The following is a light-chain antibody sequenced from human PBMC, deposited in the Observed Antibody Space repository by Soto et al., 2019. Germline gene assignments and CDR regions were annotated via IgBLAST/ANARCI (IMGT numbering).Light chain of an antibody. CDR1: QSVSSNY. V-gene: IGKV3-20*01. CDR3: QQYGSSPYT. J-gene: IGKJ2*01. CDR2: GAS. Sequence: EIVLTQSPGTLSLSPGERATLSCRASQSVSSNYLAWYQQKPGQAPRPLIYGASSRATGITDRFSGSGSGTDFTLTISRLEPEDFAVFYCQQYGSSPYTFGLGTKLEIK.